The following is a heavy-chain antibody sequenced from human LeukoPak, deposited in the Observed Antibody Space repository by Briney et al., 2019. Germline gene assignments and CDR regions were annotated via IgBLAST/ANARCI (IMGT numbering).Heavy chain of an antibody. V-gene: IGHV3-21*04. J-gene: IGHJ4*02. D-gene: IGHD3-22*01. CDR1: GFNFSNYS. CDR2: ISGSSSYR. CDR3: AKDRDYYDSSGNFDY. Sequence: KTGGSLRLSCAASGFNFSNYSMNWVRQAPGKGLEWGSSISGSSSYRYYADSVKGRFTISRDNAKNSLFLQMNSLRAEDTAVYYCAKDRDYYDSSGNFDYWGQGTLVTVSS.